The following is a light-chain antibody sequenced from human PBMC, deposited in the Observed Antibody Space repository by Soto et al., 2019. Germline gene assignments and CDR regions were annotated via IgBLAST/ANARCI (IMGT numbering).Light chain of an antibody. V-gene: IGLV2-14*01. CDR1: SSDVGGYNY. Sequence: QSVLTQPASVSGSPGQSITISCTGTSSDVGGYNYVSWYQQHPGKAPKLMIYEVSNRPSGVSNRFSGSKSGNTASLTISGLQAEDEADYYCSSYTSSSTLNVVFGGETKLTVL. CDR2: EVS. CDR3: SSYTSSSTLNVV. J-gene: IGLJ2*01.